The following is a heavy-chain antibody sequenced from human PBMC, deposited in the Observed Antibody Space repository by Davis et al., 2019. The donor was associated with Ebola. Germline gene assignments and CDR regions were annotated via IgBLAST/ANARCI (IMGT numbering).Heavy chain of an antibody. D-gene: IGHD5-12*01. V-gene: IGHV5-51*01. J-gene: IGHJ6*02. CDR3: ARSYSGYDQSYYGMDV. CDR1: GYDFASYW. Sequence: GESLKISCQGSGYDFASYWIGWVRQMPGKGLEWMGLIHPSDSDTGYGRSFQGQVSISADRSTNTAYLQWGSLKASDTAMYYCARSYSGYDQSYYGMDVWGQGTTVTVSS. CDR2: IHPSDSDT.